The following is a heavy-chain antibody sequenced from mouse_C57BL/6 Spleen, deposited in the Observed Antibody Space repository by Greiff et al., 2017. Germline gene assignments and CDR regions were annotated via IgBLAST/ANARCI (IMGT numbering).Heavy chain of an antibody. D-gene: IGHD4-1*01. Sequence: VQLQQSGAELMKPGASVKLSCKATGYTFTGYWIEWVKQRPGQGLEWIGEIFPGGGSTNYNEKFKGKATFTADTSTNTTYMQLSSLTTEDSDIYYCARGGFTGTRNLDYWGQGTTLTVSS. CDR3: ARGGFTGTRNLDY. J-gene: IGHJ2*01. CDR2: IFPGGGST. V-gene: IGHV1-9*01. CDR1: GYTFTGYW.